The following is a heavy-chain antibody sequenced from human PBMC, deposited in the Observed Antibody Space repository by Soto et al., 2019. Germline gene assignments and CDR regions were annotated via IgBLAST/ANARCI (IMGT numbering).Heavy chain of an antibody. V-gene: IGHV3-30*18. J-gene: IGHJ3*02. D-gene: IGHD6-13*01. CDR3: AKDSTSSSWWGTGAFDI. CDR2: ISYDGSNK. CDR1: GFTFSSYG. Sequence: GGSLRLSCAASGFTFSSYGMHWVRQAPGKGLEWVAVISYDGSNKYYADSVKGRFTISRDNSKNTLYLQMNSLRAEDTAVYYCAKDSTSSSWWGTGAFDIWGQGTMVTVSS.